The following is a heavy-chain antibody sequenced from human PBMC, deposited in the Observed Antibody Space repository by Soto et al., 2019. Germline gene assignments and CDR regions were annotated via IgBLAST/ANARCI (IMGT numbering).Heavy chain of an antibody. J-gene: IGHJ6*03. V-gene: IGHV1-8*01. CDR3: ARGGWFGLPDRPGFFYYYYMDV. CDR1: GYTFTSYD. CDR2: MNPNSGNI. D-gene: IGHD3-10*01. Sequence: ASVKVSCKASGYTFTSYDINWVRQATGQGLEWMGWMNPNSGNIGYAQKFQGRVTMTRKTSISTAYMELSSLRSEDTAVYYCARGGWFGLPDRPGFFYYYYMDVWGKGTTVTVSS.